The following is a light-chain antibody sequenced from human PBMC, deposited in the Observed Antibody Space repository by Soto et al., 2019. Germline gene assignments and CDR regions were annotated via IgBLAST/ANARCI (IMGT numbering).Light chain of an antibody. J-gene: IGKJ2*01. CDR1: QSVSGSY. Sequence: ENVLTQSPGTLSLSPGERATLSCRASQSVSGSYLAWYRQKPGQAPRLLIYLASTRANGIPDRFSGSASGTDFTLSISRLEPEDSAVYYCHQYGDAPQTFGQGTKLEI. V-gene: IGKV3-20*01. CDR3: HQYGDAPQT. CDR2: LAS.